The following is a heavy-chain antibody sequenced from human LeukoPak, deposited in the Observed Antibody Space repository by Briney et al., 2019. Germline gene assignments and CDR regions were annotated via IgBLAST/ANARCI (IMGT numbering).Heavy chain of an antibody. CDR3: AREMESYSSGWYYFDY. Sequence: GSLRLSCAASGFTVSSNYMSWVRQAPGKGQEWVSVIYSGGSTYYADSVKGRFTISRDNSKNTLYLQMNSLRAEDTAVYYCAREMESYSSGWYYFDYWGQGTLVTVSS. D-gene: IGHD6-19*01. CDR1: GFTVSSNY. J-gene: IGHJ4*02. CDR2: IYSGGST. V-gene: IGHV3-53*01.